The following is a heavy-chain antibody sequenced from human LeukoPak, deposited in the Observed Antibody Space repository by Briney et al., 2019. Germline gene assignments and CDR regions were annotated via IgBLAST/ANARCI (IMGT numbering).Heavy chain of an antibody. V-gene: IGHV3-33*06. D-gene: IGHD3-3*01. J-gene: IGHJ4*02. Sequence: PGGSLRLSCAASGFTFSSYGMHWVRQAPGKGLEWVAVIWYDGSNKYYADSVKGRFTISGDNSKNTLYLQMNSLRAEDTAVYYCAKELYDFPDYWGQGTLVTVSS. CDR2: IWYDGSNK. CDR1: GFTFSSYG. CDR3: AKELYDFPDY.